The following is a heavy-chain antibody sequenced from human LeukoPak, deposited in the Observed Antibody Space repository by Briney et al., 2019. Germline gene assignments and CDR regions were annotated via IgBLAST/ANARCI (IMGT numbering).Heavy chain of an antibody. CDR3: AREGHYDILTGYYSSVLDY. D-gene: IGHD3-9*01. Sequence: ASVTVSCKASGYTFTGYYMHWVRQAPGQGLGWMGWINPNSGGTNYAQKFQGRVTMTRDTSISTAYMELSRLRSDDTAVYYCAREGHYDILTGYYSSVLDYWGQGTLVTVSS. V-gene: IGHV1-2*02. CDR2: INPNSGGT. CDR1: GYTFTGYY. J-gene: IGHJ4*02.